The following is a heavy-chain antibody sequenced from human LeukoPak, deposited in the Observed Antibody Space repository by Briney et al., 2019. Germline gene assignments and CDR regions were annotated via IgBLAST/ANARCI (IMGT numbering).Heavy chain of an antibody. V-gene: IGHV3-74*01. J-gene: IGHJ4*02. CDR2: TNGDGTVT. Sequence: GSLRLSCAASGFSFTNYWMHWVRQLPGKGPVWVSRTNGDGTVTSYADSVKGRFTISRDNAKNTLYLQMNSLRAEDTAVYYCAREASQDYFDYWGQGTLVTVSS. CDR1: GFSFTNYW. CDR3: AREASQDYFDY.